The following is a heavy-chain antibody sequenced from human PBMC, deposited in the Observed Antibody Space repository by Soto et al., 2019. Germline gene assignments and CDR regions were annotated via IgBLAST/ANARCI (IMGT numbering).Heavy chain of an antibody. D-gene: IGHD2-21*02. CDR1: GYTFTNYA. CDR3: ARGGDKDS. Sequence: QVQLVQSGVEVKKPGASMKISCRTSGYTFTNYAINWVRQAPGQGLEWVAWISTQSGTTKYGQRLQGRVTVTTDTSTSTAYRELRNLRSDDTALYYCARGGDKDSWGQGTLVTVSS. CDR2: ISTQSGTT. V-gene: IGHV1-18*01. J-gene: IGHJ4*02.